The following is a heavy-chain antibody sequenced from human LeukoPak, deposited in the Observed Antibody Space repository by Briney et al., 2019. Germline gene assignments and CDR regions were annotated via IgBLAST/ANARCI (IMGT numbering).Heavy chain of an antibody. V-gene: IGHV3-49*03. J-gene: IGHJ6*03. D-gene: IGHD6-13*01. CDR2: IRGKAYGGTT. CDR3: TRDIAAAGIKYYYYYYMDV. Sequence: GGSLRLSCTASGFTFGDYAMSWFRQAPGKGLEWVGFIRGKAYGGTTEYAASVKGRFTISRDDSKSIAYLQMNSLKTEDTAVYYCTRDIAAAGIKYYYYYYMDVWGKGTTVTVSS. CDR1: GFTFGDYA.